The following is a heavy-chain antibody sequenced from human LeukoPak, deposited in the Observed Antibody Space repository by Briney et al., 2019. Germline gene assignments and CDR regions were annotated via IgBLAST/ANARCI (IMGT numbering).Heavy chain of an antibody. Sequence: GGSLRLSCATSGFGSSNYALSWVRQAPGEGPEWVSAIRESGRSTYYADSVKGRFTVSRDNSKNTVYLQMNSLRAEDTAVYYCAKDRRGNWNYVGAFDVWGQGTMVTVSS. V-gene: IGHV3-23*01. CDR1: GFGSSNYA. CDR2: IRESGRST. J-gene: IGHJ3*01. CDR3: AKDRRGNWNYVGAFDV. D-gene: IGHD1-7*01.